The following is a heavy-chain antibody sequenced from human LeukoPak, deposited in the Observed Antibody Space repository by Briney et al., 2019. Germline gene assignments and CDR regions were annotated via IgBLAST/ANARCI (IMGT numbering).Heavy chain of an antibody. J-gene: IGHJ4*02. D-gene: IGHD3-22*01. V-gene: IGHV1-2*02. CDR1: GYTFTGYY. CDR3: ARLKNYYDSSGYYYFDY. Sequence: ASVKVSCKAPGYTFTGYYMHWVRQAPGQGLEWMGWINPNSGGTNYAQKFQGRVTMTRDTSISTAYMELSRLRSDDTAVYYCARLKNYYDSSGYYYFDYWGQGTLVTVSS. CDR2: INPNSGGT.